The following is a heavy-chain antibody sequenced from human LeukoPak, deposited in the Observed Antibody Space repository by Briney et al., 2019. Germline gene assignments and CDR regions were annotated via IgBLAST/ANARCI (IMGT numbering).Heavy chain of an antibody. CDR1: GFTFSSYA. CDR2: ISGSGGSL. V-gene: IGHV3-23*01. J-gene: IGHJ4*02. Sequence: GGSLRLSCAASGFTFSSYAMSWVRLAPGKGLDWVSTISGSGGSLYYADSARGRFTISRDNSKNTLYLQMNSLRAEDTAVYYCAKLMGSLDAWGSFRFSFDSWGQGTLVTVSS. CDR3: AKLMGSLDAWGSFRFSFDS. D-gene: IGHD3-16*02.